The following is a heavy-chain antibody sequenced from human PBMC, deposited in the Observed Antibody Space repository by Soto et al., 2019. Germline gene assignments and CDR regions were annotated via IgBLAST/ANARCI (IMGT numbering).Heavy chain of an antibody. CDR1: GYAFTTYG. CDR3: ARGRYGAH. Sequence: QVHLVQSGAEVKKPGASVKVSCQASGYAFTTYGITWVRQAPGQGLEWMGWISAHNGNTNYAQKLQGRVTVTRDTTPSTAYMDLRSLRSGDTVVYYCARGRYGAHWRLGPLVTVSS. D-gene: IGHD3-10*01. CDR2: ISAHNGNT. V-gene: IGHV1-18*01. J-gene: IGHJ4*01.